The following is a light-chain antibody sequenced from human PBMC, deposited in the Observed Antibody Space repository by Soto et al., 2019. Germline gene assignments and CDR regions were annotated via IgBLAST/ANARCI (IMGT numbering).Light chain of an antibody. V-gene: IGKV3-20*01. J-gene: IGKJ2*01. CDR2: GAS. CDR3: HQYGSLYT. Sequence: EIVLTQSPGTLFLSPGERATLSCRGSQSVSSSYLAWYQQKPGQAPRLLIYGASSRATGIPDRFSGSGSGTDFTLTISRLEPEDFAVYYCHQYGSLYTFGQGTKLEIK. CDR1: QSVSSSY.